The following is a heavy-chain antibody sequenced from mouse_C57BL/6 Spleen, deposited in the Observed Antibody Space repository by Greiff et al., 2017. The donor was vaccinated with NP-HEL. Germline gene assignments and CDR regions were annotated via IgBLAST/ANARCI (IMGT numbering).Heavy chain of an antibody. CDR2: ISSGGSYT. J-gene: IGHJ2*01. CDR3: ARHGITTVVATGEFDY. V-gene: IGHV5-6*02. D-gene: IGHD1-1*01. Sequence: DVKLVESGGDLVKPGGSLKLSCAASGFTFSSYGMSWVRQTPDQRLEWVATISSGGSYTYYPDSVKGRFTISRDNAKNTLYLQMSSLKSEDTAMYYCARHGITTVVATGEFDYWGQGTTLTVSS. CDR1: GFTFSSYG.